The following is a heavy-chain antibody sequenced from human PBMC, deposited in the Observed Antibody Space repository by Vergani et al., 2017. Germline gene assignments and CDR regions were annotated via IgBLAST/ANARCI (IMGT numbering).Heavy chain of an antibody. Sequence: QLQLQESGSGLVKPSQTLSLTCAVSGSSISSGGYSWSWIRRPPGKGLEWIGYIYHSGSTYYNPSLKSRVTISVDRSKNQFSLKLGSVTAADTAVYYCARKNDNWNVHDYWGQGTLVTVSS. V-gene: IGHV4-30-2*01. CDR3: ARKNDNWNVHDY. CDR1: GSSISSGGYS. D-gene: IGHD1-1*01. J-gene: IGHJ4*02. CDR2: IYHSGST.